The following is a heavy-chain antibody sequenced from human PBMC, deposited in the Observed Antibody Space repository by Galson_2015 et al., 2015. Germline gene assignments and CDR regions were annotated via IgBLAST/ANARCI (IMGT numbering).Heavy chain of an antibody. D-gene: IGHD3/OR15-3a*01. CDR1: GFSLSASGVA. CDR2: TYWNDDK. J-gene: IGHJ4*02. Sequence: PALVKPTQTLTLTCTFSGFSLSASGVAVGWVRQPPGKALEWLALTYWNDDKYYNPSLKNRLTIAKDTSKNRVVLIMTNVDPVDTATFYCAHGGASYDIWTGYFAYSFDYWGQGILVTVSS. CDR3: AHGGASYDIWTGYFAYSFDY. V-gene: IGHV2-5*01.